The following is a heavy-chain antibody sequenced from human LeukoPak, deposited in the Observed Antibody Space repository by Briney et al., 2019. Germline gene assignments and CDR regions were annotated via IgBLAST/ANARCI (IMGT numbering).Heavy chain of an antibody. Sequence: ASVNVSFTASVFRFTIFGVSWVRQAPGQGLEWMGWISTYIGVTHYAEKFEDRVTMTIDTSTTTAYMELRSLRYDDTAVYYCARDSDYSGNGNGDWFDPWGQGTVVTVSS. J-gene: IGHJ5*02. CDR3: ARDSDYSGNGNGDWFDP. CDR2: ISTYIGVT. V-gene: IGHV1-18*04. D-gene: IGHD4-11*01. CDR1: VFRFTIFG.